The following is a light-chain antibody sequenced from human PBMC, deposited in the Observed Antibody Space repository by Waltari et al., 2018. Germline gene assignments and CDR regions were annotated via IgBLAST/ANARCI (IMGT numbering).Light chain of an antibody. Sequence: DIQMTQSPSTLSASVGDRVTITCRASQSINNWLAWFHQKPGKAPKLLIYDASSLESGVPSRFSGSGSGTEFTLTISSLQPDDFATYYCQQYNSFWTFGQGTKVEIK. CDR3: QQYNSFWT. CDR2: DAS. J-gene: IGKJ1*01. CDR1: QSINNW. V-gene: IGKV1-5*01.